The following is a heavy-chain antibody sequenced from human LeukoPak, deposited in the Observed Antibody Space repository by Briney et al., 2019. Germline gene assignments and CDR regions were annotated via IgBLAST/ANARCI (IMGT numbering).Heavy chain of an antibody. CDR3: ARANALYCSSTTCLFDY. V-gene: IGHV1-2*04. D-gene: IGHD2-2*01. CDR2: INPNSGGT. CDR1: GYTFTGYY. J-gene: IGHJ4*02. Sequence: ASVKVSCKASGYTFTGYYMHWVRQAPGQGLEWMGWINPNSGGTYSAQKFQGWVTMTRDTSISTAYMELSRLTSDDTAVYYCARANALYCSSTTCLFDYWGQGTLATVSS.